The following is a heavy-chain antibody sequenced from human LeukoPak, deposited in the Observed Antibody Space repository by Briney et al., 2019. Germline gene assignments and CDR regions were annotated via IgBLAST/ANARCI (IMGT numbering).Heavy chain of an antibody. CDR1: GGSSSPNY. CDR3: ARGGFYCGGDCYVDY. D-gene: IGHD2-21*02. CDR2: INHSGST. V-gene: IGHV4-34*01. Sequence: SETLSLTCALYGGSSSPNYWSWIRHPLGKGMEWIGEINHSGSTNYNPSLKSRVTISVDTSKNQFSLRLSPVTAADTAVYYCARGGFYCGGDCYVDYWGQGTLVTVSS. J-gene: IGHJ4*02.